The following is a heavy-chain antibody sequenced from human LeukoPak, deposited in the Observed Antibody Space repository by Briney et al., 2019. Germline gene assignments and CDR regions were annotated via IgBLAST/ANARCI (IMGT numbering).Heavy chain of an antibody. CDR3: ATDRGYSFDY. CDR1: GFTFSNCW. D-gene: IGHD5-18*01. J-gene: IGHJ4*02. CDR2: IYSDGSGI. Sequence: PGGSLRLSCAASGFTFSNCWMHWVRQAPGKGLVWVSRIYSDGSGITYADSVKGRFTISRDNAKNTLYLQMNSLRAEDTAVYYCATDRGYSFDYWGQGTLVTVSS. V-gene: IGHV3-74*01.